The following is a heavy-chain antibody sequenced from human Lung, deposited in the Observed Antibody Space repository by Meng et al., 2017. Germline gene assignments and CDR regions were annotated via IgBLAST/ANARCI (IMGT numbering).Heavy chain of an antibody. CDR1: GYTFTSYA. D-gene: IGHD6-13*01. CDR3: ARDLYSSSWGWFDP. CDR2: INAGNGNT. Sequence: ASVKVFCKASGYTFTSYAMHWVRQAPGQRLEWMGWINAGNGNTKYSQKFQGRVTITRDTSASTAYMELSSLRSEDTAVYYCARDLYSSSWGWFDPWGQGTLVTVSS. J-gene: IGHJ5*02. V-gene: IGHV1-3*01.